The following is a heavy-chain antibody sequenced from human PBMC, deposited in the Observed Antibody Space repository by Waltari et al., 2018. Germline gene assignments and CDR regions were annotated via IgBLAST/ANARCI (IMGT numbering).Heavy chain of an antibody. J-gene: IGHJ3*01. V-gene: IGHV4-39*01. D-gene: IGHD5-12*01. CDR2: ISYNGAT. CDR3: ATYIGASIGTAAFDV. CDR1: GGSITTNRPY. Sequence: QLQLQESGPGLVKPSETLSLTCSVAGGSITTNRPYWGWIRQPPGQGLEWIGTISYNGATYTSPSLESRLTMSRDTSKNQLSLTLGSVTAADTSVYFCATYIGASIGTAAFDVWGQGTMVTVSS.